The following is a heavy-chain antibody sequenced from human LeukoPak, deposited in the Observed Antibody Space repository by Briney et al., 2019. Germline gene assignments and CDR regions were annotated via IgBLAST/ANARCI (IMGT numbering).Heavy chain of an antibody. J-gene: IGHJ6*03. V-gene: IGHV4-59*01. CDR1: GGSISSYY. Sequence: SETLSLTCTVSGGSISSYYWSWIRQPPGKGLEWIGYIYYSGSTNYNPSLKSRVTISVDTSKNQFSLKLSSVTAADAAVYYCAREVPEYVSYFYFMDVWGKGTTVTVSS. CDR3: AREVPEYVSYFYFMDV. D-gene: IGHD2/OR15-2a*01. CDR2: IYYSGST.